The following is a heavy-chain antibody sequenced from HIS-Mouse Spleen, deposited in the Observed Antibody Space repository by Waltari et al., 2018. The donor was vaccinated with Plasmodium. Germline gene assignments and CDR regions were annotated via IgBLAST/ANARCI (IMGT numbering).Heavy chain of an antibody. V-gene: IGHV3-66*04. CDR3: ARRQSSSYYFDY. J-gene: IGHJ4*02. CDR2: IYSGGST. Sequence: EVQLVESGGGLVQPGGSLRLSCAASGFTVSSNYMSWVRQAPGKGLEWVSVIYSGGSTYYADSVKGRFTISRDNSKNTLYLQMNSLRAEDTAVYYCARRQSSSYYFDYWGQGTLVTVSS. CDR1: GFTVSSNY. D-gene: IGHD6-6*01.